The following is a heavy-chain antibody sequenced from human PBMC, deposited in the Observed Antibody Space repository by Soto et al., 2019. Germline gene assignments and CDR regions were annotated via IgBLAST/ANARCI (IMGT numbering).Heavy chain of an antibody. CDR2: ICSSGST. J-gene: IGHJ5*02. CDR3: ARHQRETGTYAKPLDH. D-gene: IGHD1-1*01. Sequence: PSETLSLTCTVSYGSVSGCDYYWGWVRQPPGKGLAWIGSICSSGSTYYNPSLKSRVTISVDTSKNQFSLRLSSVTAADTAVYYCARHQRETGTYAKPLDHWGQGTLVTAPQ. V-gene: IGHV4-39*01. CDR1: YGSVSGCDYY.